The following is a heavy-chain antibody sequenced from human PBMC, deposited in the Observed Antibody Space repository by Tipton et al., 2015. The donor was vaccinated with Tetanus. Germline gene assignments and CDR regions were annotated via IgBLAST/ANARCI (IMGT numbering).Heavy chain of an antibody. V-gene: IGHV4-31*03. Sequence: LSLTCNVSGGSIRSGGYYWTWIRQHPERGLEWIGYIYYTGNTYYNPSLKSRVTISVDSSRNQFSLKMTSLTAADTAVYYCARRLIQNWFDPWGQGALVTVSS. CDR2: IYYTGNT. D-gene: IGHD2-8*01. J-gene: IGHJ5*02. CDR1: GGSIRSGGYY. CDR3: ARRLIQNWFDP.